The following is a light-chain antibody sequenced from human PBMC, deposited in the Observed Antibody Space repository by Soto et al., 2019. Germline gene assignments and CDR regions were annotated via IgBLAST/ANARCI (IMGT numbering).Light chain of an antibody. V-gene: IGKV3-15*01. CDR3: QQYNNWPPDYT. J-gene: IGKJ2*01. CDR1: QSINSN. CDR2: DAS. Sequence: ETVMTQSPATLSVSPGERVTLSCRASQSINSNLAWYQQRPGQAPRVLIYDASTRATAVPARFNGSGSGTEFTLTISSLQSEDFAVYYCQQYNNWPPDYTFGQGTKLEIK.